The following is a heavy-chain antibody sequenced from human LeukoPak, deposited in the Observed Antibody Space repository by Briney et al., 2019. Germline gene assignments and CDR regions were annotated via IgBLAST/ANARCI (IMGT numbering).Heavy chain of an antibody. CDR3: ARQPDYDSSGYPQRAFDI. CDR2: IYYSGST. J-gene: IGHJ3*02. D-gene: IGHD3-22*01. CDR1: GGSISSYY. V-gene: IGHV4-59*08. Sequence: SETLSLTCTVSGGSISSYYWSWIRQPPGKGLEWIGYIYYSGSTNYNPSLKSRVTISVDTSKNQFSLKLSSVTAADTAAYYCARQPDYDSSGYPQRAFDIWGQGTMVTVSS.